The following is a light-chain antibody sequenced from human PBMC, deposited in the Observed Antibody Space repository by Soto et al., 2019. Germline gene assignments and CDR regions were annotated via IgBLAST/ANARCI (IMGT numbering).Light chain of an antibody. CDR1: QSISSL. V-gene: IGKV1-5*01. CDR3: QEYNTFSYT. J-gene: IGKJ2*01. CDR2: DTS. Sequence: DIQMTQSPSSLSASVGDRVTITCRASQSISSLLAWYQQKPGKAPRLLIYDTSSLESGVPSRFSGGGSGTEFTLTISSLQPDDFATYYCQEYNTFSYTFGQGTGLQI.